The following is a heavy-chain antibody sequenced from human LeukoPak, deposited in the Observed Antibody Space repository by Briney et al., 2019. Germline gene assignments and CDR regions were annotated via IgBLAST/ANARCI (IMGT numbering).Heavy chain of an antibody. D-gene: IGHD3-9*01. CDR3: ARLDYDILTGYYYFDY. Sequence: GGSLRLSCVASGFTFRSYSMNWVRQAPGKGLEWVSSISGSSSYKNYADSVKGRFTISRDNAKNSLYLQMNSLRAEDTAVYYCARLDYDILTGYYYFDYWGQGTLVTVSS. J-gene: IGHJ4*02. CDR2: ISGSSSYK. CDR1: GFTFRSYS. V-gene: IGHV3-21*01.